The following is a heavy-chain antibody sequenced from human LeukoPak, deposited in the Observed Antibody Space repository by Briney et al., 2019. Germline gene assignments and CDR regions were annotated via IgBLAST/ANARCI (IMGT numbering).Heavy chain of an antibody. D-gene: IGHD1-26*01. V-gene: IGHV3-21*01. J-gene: IGHJ4*02. Sequence: PGGSLRLSCVASGFTFSSDRMNWVRQAPGKGLEWVSTIYSGSDYIYYADSVKGRFTISRDNAKNTVYLQMNSLRAEDTAVYYCVRDNRSYNFDYWGQGTLVTVSS. CDR3: VRDNRSYNFDY. CDR2: IYSGSDYI. CDR1: GFTFSSDR.